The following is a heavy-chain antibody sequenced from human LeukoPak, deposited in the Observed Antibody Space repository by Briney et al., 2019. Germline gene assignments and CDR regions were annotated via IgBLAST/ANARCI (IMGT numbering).Heavy chain of an antibody. V-gene: IGHV1-69*13. CDR1: GYTFTSYG. CDR3: RYYYDSSGYFTLDY. J-gene: IGHJ4*02. Sequence: SVKVSCKASGYTFTSYGISWVRQAPGQGLEWMGGIIPIFGTANYAQKFQGRVTVTADESTSTAYMELSSLRSEDTAVYYCRYYYDSSGYFTLDYWGQGTLVTVSS. D-gene: IGHD3-22*01. CDR2: IIPIFGTA.